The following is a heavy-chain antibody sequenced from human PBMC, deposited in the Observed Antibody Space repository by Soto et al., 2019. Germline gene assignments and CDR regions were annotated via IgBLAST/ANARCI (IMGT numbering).Heavy chain of an antibody. CDR2: IYYNGST. CDR1: GGSISIGGYF. V-gene: IGHV4-31*03. J-gene: IGHJ6*02. Sequence: QVQLQESGPGLVKPSQTLSLTCTVSGGSISIGGYFWSWIRQYPGKVLGWIGHIYYNGSTYYNPSLKSRVTISIDTSKNQFSLRLTSVTAADTAVYYCATDEYFGSEIYFYYYGMDVWGQGTTVTVSS. D-gene: IGHD3-10*01. CDR3: ATDEYFGSEIYFYYYGMDV.